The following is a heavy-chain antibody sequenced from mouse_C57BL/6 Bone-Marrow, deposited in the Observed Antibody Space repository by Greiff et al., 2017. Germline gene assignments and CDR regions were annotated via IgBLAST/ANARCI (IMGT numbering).Heavy chain of an antibody. D-gene: IGHD2-3*01. V-gene: IGHV1-26*01. CDR1: GYTFTDYY. Sequence: EVQLQQSGPELVKPGASVKISCKASGYTFTDYYMNWVKQSHGKSLEWIGDINPNNGGTSYNQKFKGKATLTVDKSSSTAYMELRSLTSEDSAVYYCARSPLYDGYYLMDYWGKGTSVTVSS. CDR2: INPNNGGT. CDR3: ARSPLYDGYYLMDY. J-gene: IGHJ4*01.